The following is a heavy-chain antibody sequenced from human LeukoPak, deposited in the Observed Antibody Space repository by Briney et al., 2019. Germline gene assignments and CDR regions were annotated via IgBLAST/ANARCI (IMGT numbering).Heavy chain of an antibody. V-gene: IGHV4-34*01. CDR2: TNHSGST. CDR3: ARGLIQLWLSGYLS. CDR1: GGSFSGYY. Sequence: KPSETLSLTCAVYGGSFSGYYWSWIRQPPGKGLEWIGETNHSGSTNYNPSLKSRVTISVDTSKNQFSLKLSSVTAADTAVYYCARGLIQLWLSGYLSWGQGTLVTVSS. D-gene: IGHD5-18*01. J-gene: IGHJ5*02.